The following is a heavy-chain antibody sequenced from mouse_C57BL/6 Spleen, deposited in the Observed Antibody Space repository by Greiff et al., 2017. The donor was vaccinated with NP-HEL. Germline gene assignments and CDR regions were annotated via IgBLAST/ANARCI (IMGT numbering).Heavy chain of an antibody. CDR2: IYPSDSET. CDR1: GYTFTSYW. Sequence: VQLQQSGAELVRPGSSVKLSCKASGYTFTSYWMDWVKQRPGQGLEWIGNIYPSDSETHYNQKFKDKATLTVDKSSSTAYMQLSRLTSEASAVYYCARVPSYSGPMDYWGKGTSVSVAS. V-gene: IGHV1-61*01. CDR3: ARVPSYSGPMDY. J-gene: IGHJ4*01. D-gene: IGHD1-2*01.